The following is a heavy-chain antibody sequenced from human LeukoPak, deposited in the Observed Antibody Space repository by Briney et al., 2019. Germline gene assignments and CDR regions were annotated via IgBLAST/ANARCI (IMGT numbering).Heavy chain of an antibody. J-gene: IGHJ4*02. D-gene: IGHD3-3*01. CDR2: FDPEDGET. Sequence: ASVKVSCKVSGYNLTELSMHWVRQAPGKGLEWMGGFDPEDGETIYAQKFQGRVTMTEDTSTDTAYMELSSLRSEDTAVYYCATSVLSDEWLLILDYWGQGTLVTVSS. CDR3: ATSVLSDEWLLILDY. CDR1: GYNLTELS. V-gene: IGHV1-24*01.